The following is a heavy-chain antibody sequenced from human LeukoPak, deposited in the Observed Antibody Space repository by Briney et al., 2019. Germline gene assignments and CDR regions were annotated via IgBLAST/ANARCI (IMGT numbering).Heavy chain of an antibody. V-gene: IGHV4-30-2*01. CDR2: IYHSGST. J-gene: IGHJ5*02. CDR1: GGSISSGGYS. D-gene: IGHD3-10*01. CDR3: ARGVRGYWFDP. Sequence: KPSETLSLTCAVSGGSISSGGYSWSWIRQPPGKGLEWIGYIYHSGSTYYNPSLKSRVTISVDRSKNQFSLKLSSVTAADTAVYYCARGVRGYWFDPWGQGTLVTVSS.